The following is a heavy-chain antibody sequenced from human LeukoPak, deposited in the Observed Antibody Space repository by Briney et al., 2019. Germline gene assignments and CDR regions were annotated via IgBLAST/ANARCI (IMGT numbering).Heavy chain of an antibody. Sequence: ASVKVCCKASGYTFTSYYMHWVRQAPGQGLEWMGMINPSGGSTSYAQKCQGRDTMTRDTITSTVYMELSRLSSEDTAVYYCARDDVRVPAAGLDYWGQGTLVTVSS. D-gene: IGHD2-2*01. CDR2: INPSGGST. J-gene: IGHJ4*02. V-gene: IGHV1-46*01. CDR1: GYTFTSYY. CDR3: ARDDVRVPAAGLDY.